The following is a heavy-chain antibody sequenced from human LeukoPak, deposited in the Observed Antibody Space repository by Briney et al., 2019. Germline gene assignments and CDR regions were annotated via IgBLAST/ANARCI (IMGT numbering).Heavy chain of an antibody. CDR1: GFTFSDYY. V-gene: IGHV3-11*01. D-gene: IGHD5-18*01. CDR3: ARDTAMVTGYYYYGMDV. J-gene: IGHJ6*02. Sequence: PGGSLRLSCAASGFTFSDYYMSWIRQAPGKGLEWVSYISSSGSTIYYADSVKGRFTISRDNAKSSLYLQMNSLRAEDTAVYYCARDTAMVTGYYYYGMDVWGQGTTVTVSS. CDR2: ISSSGSTI.